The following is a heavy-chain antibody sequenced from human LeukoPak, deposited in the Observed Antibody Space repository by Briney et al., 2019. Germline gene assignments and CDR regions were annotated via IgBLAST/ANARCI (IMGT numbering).Heavy chain of an antibody. V-gene: IGHV1-69*13. CDR1: GGTFSSYA. Sequence: GASVKVSCKASGGTFSSYAISWVRQAPGQGLEWMGGIIPIFGTANYAQKFQGRVTITADESTSTAYMELSSLRSEDTAVYYCARGVVDATDNWFDPWGQGTLVTVSS. CDR3: ARGVVDATDNWFDP. D-gene: IGHD2-15*01. J-gene: IGHJ5*02. CDR2: IIPIFGTA.